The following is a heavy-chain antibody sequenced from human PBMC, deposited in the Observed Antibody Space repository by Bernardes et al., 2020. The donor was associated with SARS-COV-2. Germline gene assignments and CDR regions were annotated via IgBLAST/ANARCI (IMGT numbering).Heavy chain of an antibody. V-gene: IGHV4-59*01. CDR1: GGSIRSSY. Sequence: SDTLALTCTVSGGSIRSSYWSWIRQPPGQGLAWIGYIYYSGSTNYNPSLKSRVTISVDTSKNQFSLKLSSVTAADTAVYYCARASEEMATIYYFDYWGQGTLVTVSS. J-gene: IGHJ4*02. CDR3: ARASEEMATIYYFDY. CDR2: IYYSGST. D-gene: IGHD5-12*01.